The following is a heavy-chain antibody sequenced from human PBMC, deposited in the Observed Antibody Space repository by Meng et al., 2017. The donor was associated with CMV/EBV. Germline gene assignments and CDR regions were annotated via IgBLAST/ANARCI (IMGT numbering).Heavy chain of an antibody. Sequence: GESLKIPRTASGFTFGDYAMSRVRQAPGKGVEWGGFSRSKAYGGTTEYAASVKGRFTISRDDSKSIAYLQMNSLKTEDTAVYYCTRDRPRTSEFDYWGQGTLVTVSS. D-gene: IGHD1-14*01. V-gene: IGHV3-49*04. CDR1: GFTFGDYA. CDR3: TRDRPRTSEFDY. CDR2: SRSKAYGGTT. J-gene: IGHJ4*02.